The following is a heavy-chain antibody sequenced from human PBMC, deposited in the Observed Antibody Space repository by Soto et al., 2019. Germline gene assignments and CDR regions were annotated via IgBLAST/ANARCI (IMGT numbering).Heavy chain of an antibody. CDR1: GFTFNNYA. Sequence: EVHLLESGGGLVQRGGSLRLSCVASGFTFNNYAMNWVRQAPGKGLEWVSNIGGRGGITFYADSMRGRFTISRDNSKNTVYLQMNNLRVEDSATYYCAKPSAYGDFAGSFDSWGQGTLVTVSP. D-gene: IGHD4-17*01. CDR2: IGGRGGIT. J-gene: IGHJ4*02. V-gene: IGHV3-23*01. CDR3: AKPSAYGDFAGSFDS.